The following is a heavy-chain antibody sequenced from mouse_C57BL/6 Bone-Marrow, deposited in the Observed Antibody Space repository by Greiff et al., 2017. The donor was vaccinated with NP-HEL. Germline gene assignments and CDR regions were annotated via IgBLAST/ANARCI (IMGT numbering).Heavy chain of an antibody. CDR2: FYPGSGSI. Sequence: VKLMESGAELVKPGASVKLSCKASGYTFTEYTIHWVKQRSGQGLEWIGWFYPGSGSIKYNEKFKDKATLTADKSSSTVYMELSRLTSEDSAVYFCARHEDHYSNYDAMDYWGQGTSVTVSS. CDR3: ARHEDHYSNYDAMDY. CDR1: GYTFTEYT. V-gene: IGHV1-62-2*01. J-gene: IGHJ4*01. D-gene: IGHD2-5*01.